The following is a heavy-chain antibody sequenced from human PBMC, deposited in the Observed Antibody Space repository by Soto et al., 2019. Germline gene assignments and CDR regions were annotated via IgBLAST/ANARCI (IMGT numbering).Heavy chain of an antibody. CDR3: PSLRDIVVVPDNGWFDP. Sequence: PSETLSLTCTVSGGSVSSGSYYWSWIRQPPGKGLEWIGYIYYSGSTNYNPSLKSRGTISVETSKNQFSLKLSSVTAAATAAYYCPSLRDIVVVPDNGWFDPWRKGTMLTAS. CDR2: IYYSGST. D-gene: IGHD2-2*01. J-gene: IGHJ5*02. V-gene: IGHV4-61*01. CDR1: GGSVSSGSYY.